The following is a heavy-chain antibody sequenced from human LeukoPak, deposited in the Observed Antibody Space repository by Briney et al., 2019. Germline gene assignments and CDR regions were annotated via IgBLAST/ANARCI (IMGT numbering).Heavy chain of an antibody. J-gene: IGHJ4*02. Sequence: ASVKVSCKASGYTFTGYYMHWVRQAPGQGLEWMGWINPNSGGTNYAQKFQGRVTMTRDTSINTAYMELSRLRTDDTVVYYCARSPPTTYPCDYWGQGTLVTVSS. CDR2: INPNSGGT. CDR3: ARSPPTTYPCDY. V-gene: IGHV1-2*02. D-gene: IGHD1-1*01. CDR1: GYTFTGYY.